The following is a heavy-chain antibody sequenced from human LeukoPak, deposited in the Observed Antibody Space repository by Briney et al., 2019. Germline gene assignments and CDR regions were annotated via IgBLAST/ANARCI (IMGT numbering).Heavy chain of an antibody. V-gene: IGHV4-59*01. D-gene: IGHD6-13*01. J-gene: IGHJ4*02. Sequence: SETLSLTCTVSGGSISSYYWSWIRQPPGKGLEWIGYIYYSGSTNYNPSLKSRVTISVDTSKNQFSLKLSSVTAADTAVYYCAKAPIAAALRFFDYWGQGTLVTVSS. CDR3: AKAPIAAALRFFDY. CDR2: IYYSGST. CDR1: GGSISSYY.